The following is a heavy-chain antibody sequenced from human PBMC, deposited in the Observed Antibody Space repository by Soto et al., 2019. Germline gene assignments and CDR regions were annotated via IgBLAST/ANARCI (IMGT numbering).Heavy chain of an antibody. D-gene: IGHD4-17*01. J-gene: IGHJ4*02. Sequence: QVQLQQWGAGLLKPSETLSLTCAVYGGSFSGYYWSWIRQPPGKGLEWSGEINHSGSTNYNPSLKSRVTISVDTSKNQFSLKLSSVTAADTAVYYCARTVTTTLDYWGQGTLVTVSS. V-gene: IGHV4-34*01. CDR2: INHSGST. CDR1: GGSFSGYY. CDR3: ARTVTTTLDY.